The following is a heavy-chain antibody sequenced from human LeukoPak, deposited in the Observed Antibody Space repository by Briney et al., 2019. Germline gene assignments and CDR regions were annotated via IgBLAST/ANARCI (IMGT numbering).Heavy chain of an antibody. CDR2: INHSGST. J-gene: IGHJ3*02. CDR3: ARAPATYDAFDI. D-gene: IGHD5-12*01. CDR1: GGSFSGYY. Sequence: SETLSLTCAVYGGSFSGYYWSWIRQPPGKGLEWIGEINHSGSTNYNPSLKSRVTISVDTSKNQFSLKLSSVTAAGTAVYYCARAPATYDAFDIWGQGTMVTVSS. V-gene: IGHV4-34*01.